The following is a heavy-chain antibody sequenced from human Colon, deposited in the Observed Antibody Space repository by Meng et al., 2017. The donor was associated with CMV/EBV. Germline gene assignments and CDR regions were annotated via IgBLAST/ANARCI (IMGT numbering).Heavy chain of an antibody. CDR3: ARDIFCSSISCYGYYGMDV. CDR2: IHFDGSKK. D-gene: IGHD2-2*01. V-gene: IGHV3-30*02. CDR1: GFIFSDYG. Sequence: GESLKISCVGSGFIFSDYGMHWVRQAPGKGLEWVAYIHFDGSKKSYAESVKGRFTITRDNSKSTVYLQMTSLRRDDTAVYYCARDIFCSSISCYGYYGMDVWGQGNTVTVSS. J-gene: IGHJ6*02.